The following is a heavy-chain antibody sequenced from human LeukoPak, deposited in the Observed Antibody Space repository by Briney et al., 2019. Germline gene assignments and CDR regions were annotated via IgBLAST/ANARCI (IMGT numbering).Heavy chain of an antibody. J-gene: IGHJ4*02. CDR3: VGTFTVFGVISTIA. D-gene: IGHD3-3*01. CDR2: ISLSGDKRGDNT. Sequence: GGSLRLSCAAFGFTFKIYSMNWVRQAPGKGLEWVSSISLSGDKRGDNTFYAASVRGRFSISRDNSQNTVFLQMSSLRVDDTAAYYCVGTFTVFGVISTIAWGQGTLVSVSS. CDR1: GFTFKIYS. V-gene: IGHV3-23*01.